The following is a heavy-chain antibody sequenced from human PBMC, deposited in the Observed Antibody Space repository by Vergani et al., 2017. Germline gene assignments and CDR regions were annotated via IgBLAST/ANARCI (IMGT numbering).Heavy chain of an antibody. CDR1: GYTFTSYG. V-gene: IGHV1-18*01. CDR2: ISAYNGNT. D-gene: IGHD1-26*01. J-gene: IGHJ6*03. Sequence: QVQLVQSGAEVKTPGASVKVSCKASGYTFTSYGISWVRQAPGQGLEWMGWISAYNGNTNYAQKLQGRVTMTTDTSTSTAYMELRSLRSDDTAVYYCARDYEGSYYYYYYYMDVWGKGTTVTVSS. CDR3: ARDYEGSYYYYYYYMDV.